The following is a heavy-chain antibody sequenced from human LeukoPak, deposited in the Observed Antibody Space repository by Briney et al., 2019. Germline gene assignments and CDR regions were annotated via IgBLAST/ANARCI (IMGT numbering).Heavy chain of an antibody. D-gene: IGHD3-22*01. CDR3: AKRGLVIRVILVGFHKEAYYFDS. CDR1: AITLSNYG. J-gene: IGHJ4*02. CDR2: IGATGGGT. V-gene: IGHV3-23*01. Sequence: QPGGSLRLSCSLFAITLSNYGMSWGPQAPGKGLEWVAGIGATGGGTYYADSEKGRFTISRDNSKNTLYLQMNSLRAEDTAVYFCAKRGLVIRVILVGFHKEAYYFDSWGQGALVTVSS.